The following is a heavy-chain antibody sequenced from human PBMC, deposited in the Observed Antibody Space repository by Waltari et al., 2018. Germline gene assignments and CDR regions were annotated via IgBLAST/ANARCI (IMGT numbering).Heavy chain of an antibody. J-gene: IGHJ4*02. CDR1: GFTFSSYW. V-gene: IGHV3-74*03. CDR2: ITGDGSGT. D-gene: IGHD2-21*02. CDR3: VRYVVVTAGDY. Sequence: EVRLVESGGGLVQLGGSRSLSCEASGFTFSSYWMHWVRQVPGKGLGWVGRITGDGSGTTYAASVKGRFTISRDNAKNTLFLQMNSLRDEDTAVYYCVRYVVVTAGDYWGQGTLVAVSS.